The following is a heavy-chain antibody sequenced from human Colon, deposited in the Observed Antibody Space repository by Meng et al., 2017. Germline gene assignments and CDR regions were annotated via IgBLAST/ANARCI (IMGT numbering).Heavy chain of an antibody. CDR1: GYTFRDCY. Sequence: QVRRVQTGTGVKRPGASVKGSCNASGYTFRDCYIHWVRQAPGQGLEWMGWIVPNSGDTNYAQKFQGRVTMTRDTSISTTYMELSRLTSDDTAVYYCARSTPSLDYWGQGTLVTVSS. V-gene: IGHV1-2*02. CDR3: ARSTPSLDY. J-gene: IGHJ4*02. CDR2: IVPNSGDT.